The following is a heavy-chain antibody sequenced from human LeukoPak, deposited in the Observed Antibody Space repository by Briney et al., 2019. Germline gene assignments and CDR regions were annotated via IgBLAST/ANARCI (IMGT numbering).Heavy chain of an antibody. D-gene: IGHD3-16*02. V-gene: IGHV1-2*02. J-gene: IGHJ4*02. CDR1: GYTFTGYY. CDR3: AREWFDYVWGSYRHTQPFDY. CDR2: INPNSGGT. Sequence: ASLKVSCKASGYTFTGYYMHLLRQAPGQGLEWRGWINPNSGGTNYAQKFQGRFTMTRDTSISTAYLELSRLRSDDTAVYYCAREWFDYVWGSYRHTQPFDYWGQGTLVTVSS.